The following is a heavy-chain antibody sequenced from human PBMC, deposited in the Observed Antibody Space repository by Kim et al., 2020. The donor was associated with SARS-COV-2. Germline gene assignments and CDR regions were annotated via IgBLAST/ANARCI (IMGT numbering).Heavy chain of an antibody. V-gene: IGHV4-61*01. D-gene: IGHD3-16*02. CDR1: GGSVSSGSYY. CDR3: ARARGSYRRWVDY. CDR2: IYYSGST. Sequence: SETLSLTCTVSGGSVSSGSYYWSWIRQPPGKGLEWIGYIYYSGSTNYNPSLKSRVTISVDTSKNQFSLKLSSVTAADTAVYYCARARGSYRRWVDYWGQGTLVTVSS. J-gene: IGHJ4*02.